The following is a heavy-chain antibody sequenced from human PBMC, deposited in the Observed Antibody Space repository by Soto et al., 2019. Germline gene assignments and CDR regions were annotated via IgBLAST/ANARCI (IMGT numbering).Heavy chain of an antibody. J-gene: IGHJ3*02. CDR1: GGSSSGYY. Sequence: PSETLSLTCAAYGGSSSGYYWSWIRQPPGKGLEWIGEINHSGSTNYNPSLKSRVTISVDTSKNQFSLKLSSVTAADTAVYYCARHSQYSGYDYDAFDIWGQGTMVTVSS. CDR2: INHSGST. V-gene: IGHV4-34*01. D-gene: IGHD5-12*01. CDR3: ARHSQYSGYDYDAFDI.